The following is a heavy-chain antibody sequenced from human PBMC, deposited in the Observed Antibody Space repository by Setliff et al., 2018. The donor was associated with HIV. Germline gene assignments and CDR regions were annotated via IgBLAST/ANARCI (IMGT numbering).Heavy chain of an antibody. CDR1: GFTFNDYA. V-gene: IGHV3-33*01. D-gene: IGHD3-16*01. CDR2: IWHDGSNQ. J-gene: IGHJ4*02. CDR3: ARRTAEGDFDY. Sequence: GGSLRLSCAASGFTFNDYAMHWVRQAPGKGLEWVAVIWHDGSNQYYADSVKGRFTISRDNSRNTQYLQMNSLSVEDTAVYYCARRTAEGDFDYWGQGTLVTVSS.